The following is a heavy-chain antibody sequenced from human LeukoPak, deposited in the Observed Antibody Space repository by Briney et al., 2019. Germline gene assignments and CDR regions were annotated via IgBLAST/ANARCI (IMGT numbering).Heavy chain of an antibody. CDR2: IIPIFGTA. V-gene: IGHV1-69*05. J-gene: IGHJ4*02. CDR3: ARESRDGYNFDY. CDR1: GGTFSSYA. Sequence: SVKVSCKASGGTFSSYAISWVRQAPGQGLEWMGRIIPIFGTANYAQKFQGRVTITTGESTSTAYMELSSLRSEDTAVYYCARESRDGYNFDYWGQGTLVTVSS. D-gene: IGHD5-24*01.